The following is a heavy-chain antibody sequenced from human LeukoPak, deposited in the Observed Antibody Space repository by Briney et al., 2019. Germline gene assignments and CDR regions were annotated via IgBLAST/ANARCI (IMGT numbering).Heavy chain of an antibody. CDR2: IYYSGST. D-gene: IGHD1-1*01. J-gene: IGHJ3*02. V-gene: IGHV4-61*05. CDR1: GGSISSSSYY. Sequence: SETLSLTCTVSGGSISSSSYYWGWIRQPPGKGLEWIGYIYYSGSTNYNPSLKSRVTISVDTSKNQFSLKLSSVTAADTAVYYCARVLYNWNDSWGKNAFDIWGQGTMVTVSS. CDR3: ARVLYNWNDSWGKNAFDI.